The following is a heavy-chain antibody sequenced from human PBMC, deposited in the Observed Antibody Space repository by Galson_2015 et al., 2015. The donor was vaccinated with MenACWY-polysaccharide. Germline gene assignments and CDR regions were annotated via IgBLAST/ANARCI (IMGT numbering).Heavy chain of an antibody. D-gene: IGHD6-19*01. CDR1: GYTFSSYD. J-gene: IGHJ4*02. CDR3: ARGRRDTAVAAPAAVLLDY. CDR2: MNPNSGNT. V-gene: IGHV1-8*01. Sequence: SVKVSCKASGYTFSSYDINWARQATGQRLEWMVWMNPNSGNTGYAQKFQGRVTMTRNTPISTADMELSSLTSEDTAVYYCARGRRDTAVAAPAAVLLDYWGQGILVTVSS.